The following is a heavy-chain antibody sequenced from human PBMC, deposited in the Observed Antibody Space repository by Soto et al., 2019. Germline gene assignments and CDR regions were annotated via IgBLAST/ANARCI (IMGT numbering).Heavy chain of an antibody. Sequence: ASVKVSCKASGFTFTSSAVQWVRQARGQRLEWIGWIVVGSGNTNYAQKFQERVTITRDMSTSTAYMELSSLRSEDTAVYYCAAELYCGGDCYSAVFDYWGQGTLVTVSS. CDR1: GFTFTSSA. J-gene: IGHJ4*02. CDR3: AAELYCGGDCYSAVFDY. CDR2: IVVGSGNT. D-gene: IGHD2-21*02. V-gene: IGHV1-58*01.